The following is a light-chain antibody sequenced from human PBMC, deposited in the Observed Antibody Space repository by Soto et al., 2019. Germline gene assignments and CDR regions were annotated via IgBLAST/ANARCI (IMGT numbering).Light chain of an antibody. V-gene: IGKV3-20*01. CDR3: QQYGDSPMYT. CDR2: GAS. J-gene: IGKJ2*01. CDR1: QSVSSSH. Sequence: EIVLTQSPGTLSSSPGERATLSCRASQSVSSSHLAWYQQKPGQAPRLLIYGASSRATVIPDRFSGSGSGTDFTLTISRLEPEDFAVYFCQQYGDSPMYTFGQGTKLEI.